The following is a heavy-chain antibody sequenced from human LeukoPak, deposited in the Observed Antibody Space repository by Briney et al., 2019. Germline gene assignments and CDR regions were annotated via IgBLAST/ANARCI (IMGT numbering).Heavy chain of an antibody. CDR1: GFTFSTYW. D-gene: IGHD6-13*01. CDR3: ARGGLQQLAY. CDR2: IKQDGSEK. Sequence: GGSLRLSCAASGFTFSTYWMSWVRRAPGKGLEWVANIKQDGSEKYYVDSVKGRFTSSRDNAKNSLYLQMNSLRAEDTAVYYCARGGLQQLAYWGQGTLVTASS. J-gene: IGHJ4*02. V-gene: IGHV3-7*01.